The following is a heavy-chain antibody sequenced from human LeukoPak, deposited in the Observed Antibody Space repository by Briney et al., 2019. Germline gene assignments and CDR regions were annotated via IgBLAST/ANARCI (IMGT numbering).Heavy chain of an antibody. CDR2: SRNKANSHSS. CDR3: ARDGGERGNSAFDV. Sequence: GGSLRLSCAASGFTLTDQYMDWVRQAPGKGLEWIGRSRNKANSHSSEYAASVKGRFTISRDGSGNLMYLQMNSLKIDDTAVYFCARDGGERGNSAFDVWGQGTEGTVSS. J-gene: IGHJ3*01. CDR1: GFTLTDQY. V-gene: IGHV3-72*01. D-gene: IGHD3-16*01.